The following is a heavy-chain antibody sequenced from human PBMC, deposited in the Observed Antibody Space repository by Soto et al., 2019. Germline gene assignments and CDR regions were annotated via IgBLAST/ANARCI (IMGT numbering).Heavy chain of an antibody. CDR3: VRERKVAWELNQFDY. D-gene: IGHD1-26*01. CDR1: VGSITTTSYY. J-gene: IGHJ4*01. V-gene: IGHV4-39*02. CDR2: IFYGGST. Sequence: PSETLSRTCTVSVGSITTTSYYWVWIRQPPGKGLEWIGSIFYGGSTYYNPSLESRVTISVDTSKNQFSLKLNSVTAADTAMFYCVRERKVAWELNQFDYWGHGALGTVS.